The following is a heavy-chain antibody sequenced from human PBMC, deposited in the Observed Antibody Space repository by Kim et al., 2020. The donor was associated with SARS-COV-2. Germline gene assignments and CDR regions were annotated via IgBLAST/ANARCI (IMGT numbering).Heavy chain of an antibody. CDR3: AREYTYYYDSSGYYYDYYYGMDD. Sequence: GGSLRLSCAASGFTFSSYSMNWVRQAPGKGLEWVSSISSSSSYIYYADSVKGRFTISRDNAKNSLYLQMNSLRAEDTAVYYCAREYTYYYDSSGYYYDYYYGMDDWGQGTTVTVSS. CDR2: ISSSSSYI. J-gene: IGHJ6*02. D-gene: IGHD3-22*01. CDR1: GFTFSSYS. V-gene: IGHV3-21*01.